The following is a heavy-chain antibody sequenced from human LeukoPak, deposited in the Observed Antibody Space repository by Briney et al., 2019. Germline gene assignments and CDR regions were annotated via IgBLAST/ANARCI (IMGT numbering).Heavy chain of an antibody. Sequence: GGSLRLSCAASGFTFSSYEMNWVRQAPGKGLEWVSYISSSGSTIYYADSVKGRFTISRDNAKNSLYLQMNSLRAEDTAVYYCASGPKTAVAGTAHLYYFDYWGQGTLVTVSS. CDR3: ASGPKTAVAGTAHLYYFDY. J-gene: IGHJ4*02. V-gene: IGHV3-48*03. CDR1: GFTFSSYE. CDR2: ISSSGSTI. D-gene: IGHD6-19*01.